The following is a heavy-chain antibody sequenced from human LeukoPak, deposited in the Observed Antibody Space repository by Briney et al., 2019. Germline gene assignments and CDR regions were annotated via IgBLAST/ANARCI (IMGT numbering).Heavy chain of an antibody. V-gene: IGHV4-59*01. CDR2: IYYSGST. J-gene: IGHJ5*02. D-gene: IGHD2-2*02. Sequence: SETLSLTCTVSGGSISSYYWSWIRQPPGKGLEWIGYIYYSGSTNYNPSLKSRVTISVDTSKNQFSLKLSSVTAADTAVYYCARTAPAAIYWFDPWGQGTLVTVSS. CDR1: GGSISSYY. CDR3: ARTAPAAIYWFDP.